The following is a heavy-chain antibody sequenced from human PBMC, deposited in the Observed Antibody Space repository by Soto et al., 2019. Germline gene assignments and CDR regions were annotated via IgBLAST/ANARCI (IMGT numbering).Heavy chain of an antibody. CDR2: ISRDGGTK. CDR1: GFTVSTYG. CDR3: TGEVASGY. J-gene: IGHJ4*02. Sequence: QVQLVESGGGVVQPGRSLRLSCAVSGFTVSTYGRHWVRQAPGKGLEWVAVISRDGGTKYYADSVKGRFTISRDNSRNTLCLEMNRLRGDDMAVYYCTGEVASGYWGQGTLVTVSS. D-gene: IGHD2-8*02. V-gene: IGHV3-30*03.